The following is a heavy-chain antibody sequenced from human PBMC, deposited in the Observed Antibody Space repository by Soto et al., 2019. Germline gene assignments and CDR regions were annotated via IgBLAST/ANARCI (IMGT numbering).Heavy chain of an antibody. Sequence: QVQLMQSGAEVKKPGASVKVSCKASGYTFTTYYMHWVRQAPGQGLEWMGIINPSGGGTNYAQKFHDRVTMPRDTSTSTVYMKLSSLRSEDTAVYYCASEGRGQQLPRTFDYWGQGTLLTVSS. V-gene: IGHV1-46*01. CDR2: INPSGGGT. J-gene: IGHJ4*02. D-gene: IGHD6-13*01. CDR1: GYTFTTYY. CDR3: ASEGRGQQLPRTFDY.